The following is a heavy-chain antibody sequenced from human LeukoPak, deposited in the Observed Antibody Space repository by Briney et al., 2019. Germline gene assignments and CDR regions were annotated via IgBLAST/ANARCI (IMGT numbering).Heavy chain of an antibody. CDR2: IRYSGRT. CDR3: ARHYYDSSGLAYYFDN. J-gene: IGHJ4*02. V-gene: IGHV4-39*01. D-gene: IGHD3-22*01. Sequence: PSESLSLTCTVSVGSVSSISSYWGWIRQPPGKGLEWIGSIRYSGRTYYNPSLQSRVTMSVDTSKNRFSLRLSSVTAADTAVYSCARHYYDSSGLAYYFDNWGQGTLVTVSS. CDR1: VGSVSSISSY.